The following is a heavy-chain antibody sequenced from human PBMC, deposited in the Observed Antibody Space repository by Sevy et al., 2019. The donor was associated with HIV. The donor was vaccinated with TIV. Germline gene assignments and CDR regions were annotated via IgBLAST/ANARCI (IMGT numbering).Heavy chain of an antibody. J-gene: IGHJ3*01. CDR1: GFTFSRYG. V-gene: IGHV3-30*02. CDR3: AKGLGMVQGALLSDDV. Sequence: WGSLRLSCAASGFTFSRYGMHWVRQAPGKGLEWVAFIRYDGSTKYYAESVKGRFIISRDNSKDTLYLQMNSLRGDDTSLYYCAKGLGMVQGALLSDDVWVQGTMVTVSS. CDR2: IRYDGSTK. D-gene: IGHD3-10*01.